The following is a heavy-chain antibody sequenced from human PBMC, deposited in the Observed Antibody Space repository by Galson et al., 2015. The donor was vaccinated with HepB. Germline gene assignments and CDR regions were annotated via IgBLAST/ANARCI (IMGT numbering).Heavy chain of an antibody. J-gene: IGHJ5*02. CDR3: ARRGYSGYDYNWFDP. Sequence: QSGAEVKKPGKSLRISCKGSGYSFTSYWISWVRQMPGKGLEWMGRIDPSDSYTNYSPSFQGHVAISADKSISTAYLQWSSLKASDTAMYYCARRGYSGYDYNWFDPWGQGTLVTVSS. CDR2: IDPSDSYT. V-gene: IGHV5-10-1*01. CDR1: GYSFTSYW. D-gene: IGHD5-12*01.